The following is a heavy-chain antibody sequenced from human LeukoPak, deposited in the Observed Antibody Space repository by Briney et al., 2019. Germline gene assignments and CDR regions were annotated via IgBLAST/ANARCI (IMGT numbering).Heavy chain of an antibody. CDR3: AREITSGYAFDI. Sequence: GESLKISCKGSGYTIDNYWIGWVRQVPGKGLEWMGIIFPGDSDTRNSPSFQGQVTISADKSISTAYLQWSSLKASDTAMYYCAREITSGYAFDIWGQGTMVTVSS. CDR2: IFPGDSDT. CDR1: GYTIDNYW. J-gene: IGHJ3*02. D-gene: IGHD1-20*01. V-gene: IGHV5-51*01.